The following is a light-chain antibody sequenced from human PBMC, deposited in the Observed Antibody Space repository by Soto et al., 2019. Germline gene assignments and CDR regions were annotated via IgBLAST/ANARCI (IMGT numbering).Light chain of an antibody. Sequence: QSVLTQPASVSGSPGQSITISCTGTSSAVGGYNYVCWYQQHPGKAPKLMIYDVSNRPSGVSNRFSGSKSGNTASLTISGLQAEDEADYYCSSYTSSSTLVVFGGGTQLTVL. J-gene: IGLJ2*01. CDR1: SSAVGGYNY. CDR3: SSYTSSSTLVV. V-gene: IGLV2-14*01. CDR2: DVS.